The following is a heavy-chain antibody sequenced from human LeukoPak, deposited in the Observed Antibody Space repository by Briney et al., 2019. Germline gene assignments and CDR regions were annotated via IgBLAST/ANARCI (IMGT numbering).Heavy chain of an antibody. V-gene: IGHV4-39*07. J-gene: IGHJ4*02. Sequence: RPSETLSLTCTVSGGSISSSGYQWGWIRQPPGKGLEWIGSIYYSGSTYHNPSLKSRVTISVDTSKNQFSLKLSSVTAADTAVYYCARERSPHSSGYYSYFDYWGQGTLVTVSS. CDR1: GGSISSSGYQ. CDR2: IYYSGST. D-gene: IGHD3-22*01. CDR3: ARERSPHSSGYYSYFDY.